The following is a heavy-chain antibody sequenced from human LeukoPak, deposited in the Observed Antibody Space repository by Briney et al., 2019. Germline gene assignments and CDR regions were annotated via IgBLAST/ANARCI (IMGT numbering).Heavy chain of an antibody. CDR3: AKGRDSSGWYPWDAFDI. CDR1: GFTFSSYA. J-gene: IGHJ3*02. V-gene: IGHV3-23*01. CDR2: ISGSGGST. Sequence: SGGSLRLSCAASGFTFSSYAMSWVRQAPGKGLEWVSAISGSGGSTYYADSVKGRFTISRDNSKNTLYLQMNSLRAEDTAVYYCAKGRDSSGWYPWDAFDIWGQGTVVTVSS. D-gene: IGHD6-19*01.